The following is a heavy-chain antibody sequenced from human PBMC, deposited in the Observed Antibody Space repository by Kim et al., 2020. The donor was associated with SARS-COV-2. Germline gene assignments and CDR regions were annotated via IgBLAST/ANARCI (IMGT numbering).Heavy chain of an antibody. V-gene: IGHV4-39*01. CDR3: ARSYYYGSGTSLYFDY. CDR2: IYYSGST. CDR1: GGSISISSYY. D-gene: IGHD3-10*01. Sequence: SETLSLTCTVSGGSISISSYYWGWIRQPPGKGLEWIGSIYYSGSTYYNPSLKSRVTISVDTSKNQFSLKLSSVTAADTAVYYCARSYYYGSGTSLYFDYWGQGTLVTVSS. J-gene: IGHJ4*02.